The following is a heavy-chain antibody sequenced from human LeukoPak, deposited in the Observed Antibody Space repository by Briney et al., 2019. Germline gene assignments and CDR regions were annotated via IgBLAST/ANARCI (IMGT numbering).Heavy chain of an antibody. V-gene: IGHV1-2*02. CDR2: INPHSGGT. J-gene: IGHJ5*02. Sequence: GASVKVSCKASGYTFTGYYMHWVRQAPGQGLEWMGWINPHSGGTNYAQKFQGRVTMTRDTSISTAYMELSRLRSDDTAVYYCARDAFGSYYDILTGYPDNWFDPWGQGTLVTVSS. D-gene: IGHD3-9*01. CDR3: ARDAFGSYYDILTGYPDNWFDP. CDR1: GYTFTGYY.